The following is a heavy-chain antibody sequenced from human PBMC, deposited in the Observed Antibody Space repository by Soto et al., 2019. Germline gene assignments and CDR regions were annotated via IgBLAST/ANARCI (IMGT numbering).Heavy chain of an antibody. CDR3: ARRNVYGSGSYSFDY. D-gene: IGHD3-10*01. V-gene: IGHV1-3*01. Sequence: QVQLVQSGAEVKKPGASVKVSCKASGYTFTNYAMHWVRQAPGQRLEWMGWINAAIGNTKYSQKFQGSVTITRDTYANTAYMELSRLRSEDTAVYYCARRNVYGSGSYSFDYWGQGTLVTVSS. CDR2: INAAIGNT. J-gene: IGHJ4*02. CDR1: GYTFTNYA.